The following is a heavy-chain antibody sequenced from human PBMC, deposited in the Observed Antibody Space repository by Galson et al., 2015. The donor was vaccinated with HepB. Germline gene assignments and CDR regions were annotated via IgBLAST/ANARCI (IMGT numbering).Heavy chain of an antibody. Sequence: SLRLSCAGSGFNFGSYFMNWVRQAPGKGLEWVAYISTRSTYIYYADSMKGRFTISRDDAKNSLYLQMNSLRADDTAVYYCARVYDGDGAGEDYGMDVWGPGATVTVSS. D-gene: IGHD4-17*01. CDR1: GFNFGSYF. CDR3: ARVYDGDGAGEDYGMDV. J-gene: IGHJ6*02. V-gene: IGHV3-21*06. CDR2: ISTRSTYI.